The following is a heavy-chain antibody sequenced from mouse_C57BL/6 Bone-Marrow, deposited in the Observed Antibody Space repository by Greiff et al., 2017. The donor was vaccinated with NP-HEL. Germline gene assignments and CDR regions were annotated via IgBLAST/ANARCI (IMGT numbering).Heavy chain of an antibody. D-gene: IGHD1-1*01. V-gene: IGHV1-63*01. Sequence: QVQLQQSGAELVRPGTSVKMSCKASGYTFTNYWIGWAKQRPGHGLEWIGDIYPGGGYTNYNEKFKGKATLTVDKSSSTAYMQFSSLTSEDSAIYYCASHYYGSSPFDYWGQGTTLTVSS. CDR3: ASHYYGSSPFDY. CDR2: IYPGGGYT. CDR1: GYTFTNYW. J-gene: IGHJ2*01.